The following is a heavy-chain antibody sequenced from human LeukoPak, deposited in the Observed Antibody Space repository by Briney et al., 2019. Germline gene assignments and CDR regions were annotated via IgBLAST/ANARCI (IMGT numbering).Heavy chain of an antibody. D-gene: IGHD6-6*01. CDR2: SPVRTSTL. CDR3: ARRLGSSGRYFDL. CDR1: VFIFSSYA. Sequence: GGSLRLSCAASVFIFSSYAMNGVRQAPGKGVEWLSYSPVRTSTLNYADSVKGRFTISRDNAKNSLYLQMNSLRDEDTAVYYCARRLGSSGRYFDLWGRGTLVTVSS. V-gene: IGHV3-48*02. J-gene: IGHJ2*01.